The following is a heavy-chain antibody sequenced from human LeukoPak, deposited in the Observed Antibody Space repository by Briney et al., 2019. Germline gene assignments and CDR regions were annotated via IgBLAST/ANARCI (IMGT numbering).Heavy chain of an antibody. CDR2: INRGGNEV. D-gene: IGHD2-21*01. Sequence: GGSLRLSCAPSGFTFSDYWMSWGRQVPGKGLEWVANINRGGNEVHYVDSVKGGCTISRDNTKNSLYLQLDSLRVADTAVYYCARDVQSDSLDPWGQGTLVTVSS. V-gene: IGHV3-7*01. J-gene: IGHJ5*02. CDR1: GFTFSDYW. CDR3: ARDVQSDSLDP.